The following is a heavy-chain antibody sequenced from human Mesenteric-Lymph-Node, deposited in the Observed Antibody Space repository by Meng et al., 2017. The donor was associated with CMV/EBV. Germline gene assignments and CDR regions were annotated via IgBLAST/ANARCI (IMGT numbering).Heavy chain of an antibody. CDR3: TKDRWGRMTTETGMDV. Sequence: GESLKISCAASGFTFSSYGMHWVRQAPGKGLEWVAVISYDGSNKYYADSVKGRFTMSRDNSKNTLYLQMNSLRTEDTAVYSCTKDRWGRMTTETGMDVWGQGTTVTVSS. CDR2: ISYDGSNK. CDR1: GFTFSSYG. D-gene: IGHD4-11*01. V-gene: IGHV3-30*18. J-gene: IGHJ6*02.